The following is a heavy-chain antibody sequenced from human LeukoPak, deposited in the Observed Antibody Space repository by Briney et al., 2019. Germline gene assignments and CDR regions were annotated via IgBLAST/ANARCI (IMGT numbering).Heavy chain of an antibody. Sequence: GGSLRLSCAASGFTFSSAWMNWVRQAPGKGLEWVGRIKSKADGETIDYAAPVKGRFTFSRDDSKNMLYLQMNSLKSEDTAVYYCSTLTSRGLSDSWGQGTLVTVSS. CDR1: GFTFSSAW. CDR2: IKSKADGETI. CDR3: STLTSRGLSDS. D-gene: IGHD1-20*01. V-gene: IGHV3-15*07. J-gene: IGHJ4*02.